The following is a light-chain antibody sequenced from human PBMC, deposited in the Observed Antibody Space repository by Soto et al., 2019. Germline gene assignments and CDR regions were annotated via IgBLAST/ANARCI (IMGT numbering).Light chain of an antibody. J-gene: IGLJ1*01. CDR2: DVS. CDR1: SSDVGGDNY. CDR3: QSYDNSRSGSYV. Sequence: QSALTQPPSASGSPGQSVTISCTGTSSDVGGDNYVSWYQQHPGKAPKLLIYDVSKRPSGVPDRFSGSKSGTSASLAITGLQAEDEADYYCQSYDNSRSGSYVFGTGTKVTVL. V-gene: IGLV2-8*01.